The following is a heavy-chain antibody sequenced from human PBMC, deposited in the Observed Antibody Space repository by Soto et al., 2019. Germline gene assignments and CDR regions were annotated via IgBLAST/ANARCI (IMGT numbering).Heavy chain of an antibody. J-gene: IGHJ6*02. Sequence: XTLSLTCTVSGGSVSSHYWSWVRQAPGKGLEWIGHISYRGRTTYNPSLRSRGTISVDTSKNQFSLKLNSVTTADKAVYYCARDGREASGMDVWGQGTKGTVS. CDR2: ISYRGRT. V-gene: IGHV4-59*02. CDR1: GGSVSSHY. D-gene: IGHD1-26*01. CDR3: ARDGREASGMDV.